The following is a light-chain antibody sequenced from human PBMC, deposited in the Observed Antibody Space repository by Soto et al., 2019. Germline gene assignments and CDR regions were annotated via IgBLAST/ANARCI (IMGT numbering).Light chain of an antibody. V-gene: IGLV2-8*01. Sequence: QSALTQPPSASGSPGQSVTISCTGTNSDVGGYDFVSWYQQHPGKAPKLMIYEVNKRPSGVPDRFSGSKSGNTASLTVSGPQAEDEASYYCSSFAGSNNVLFGGGTQLTVL. CDR1: NSDVGGYDF. CDR2: EVN. CDR3: SSFAGSNNVL. J-gene: IGLJ7*01.